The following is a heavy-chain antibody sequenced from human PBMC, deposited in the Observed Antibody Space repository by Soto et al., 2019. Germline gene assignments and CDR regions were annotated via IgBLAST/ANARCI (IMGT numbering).Heavy chain of an antibody. D-gene: IGHD6-19*01. CDR3: AYGYSSGWYEGPAEYFQH. V-gene: IGHV1-69*02. CDR2: IIPILGIA. Sequence: ASVKVSCKASGGTFSSYTISWVRQAPGQGLEWMGRIIPILGIANYAQKFQGRVTITADKSTSTAYMELSSLRSEDTAVYYCAYGYSSGWYEGPAEYFQHWGQGTLVTVSS. CDR1: GGTFSSYT. J-gene: IGHJ1*01.